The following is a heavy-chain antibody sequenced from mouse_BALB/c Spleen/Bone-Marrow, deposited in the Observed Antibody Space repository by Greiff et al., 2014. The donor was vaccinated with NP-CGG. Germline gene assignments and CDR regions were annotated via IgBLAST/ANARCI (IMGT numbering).Heavy chain of an antibody. D-gene: IGHD2-3*01. CDR3: ARVYLWYFDV. CDR2: IWAGGST. CDR1: GFSLTSYG. Sequence: VMLVESGPGLVAPSQCLSITCTVSGFSLTSYGVHWVRQPPGKGLEWLGVIWAGGSTNYNSALMSRLSISRDNSKSQVFLKMNSLQADDTAMYYCARVYLWYFDVWGAGTTVTVSS. J-gene: IGHJ1*01. V-gene: IGHV2-9*02.